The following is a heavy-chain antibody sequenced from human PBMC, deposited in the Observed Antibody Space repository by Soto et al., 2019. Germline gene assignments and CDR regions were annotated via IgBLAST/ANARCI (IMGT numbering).Heavy chain of an antibody. CDR3: AKDGACNYETSCFFDL. D-gene: IGHD1-7*01. J-gene: IGHJ2*01. V-gene: IGHV3-30*18. CDR1: AFNFSSYV. Sequence: WASGAFNFSSYVWHLVRQAQGEGLEWGAVISYDGSNKYYADCVKGRFTISRDNSTNTLYLPLNSLRAQATAVHYCAKDGACNYETSCFFDLRGTRNMVTVAS. CDR2: ISYDGSNK.